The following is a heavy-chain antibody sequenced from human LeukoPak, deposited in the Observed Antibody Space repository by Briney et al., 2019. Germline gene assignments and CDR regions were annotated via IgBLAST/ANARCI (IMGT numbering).Heavy chain of an antibody. D-gene: IGHD1-1*01. CDR1: GFTFSSYG. V-gene: IGHV3-74*01. J-gene: IGHJ4*02. CDR3: ARGIGTGRQPFDY. Sequence: GGSLRLSCGASGFTFSSYGMSWVRQAPGKGLVWVSRITNDESRTNHADSVNGRFTISRDNAKSTVYLQMNSLTAEDTAVYYCARGIGTGRQPFDYWGQGTLVTVSS. CDR2: ITNDESRT.